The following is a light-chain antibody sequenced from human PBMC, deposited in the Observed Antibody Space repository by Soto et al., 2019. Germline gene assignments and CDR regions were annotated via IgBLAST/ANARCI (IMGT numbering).Light chain of an antibody. J-gene: IGKJ4*01. CDR3: QQRSNWPLT. Sequence: EIVLTQSPGTLSLSPGERATLSCGASQSVSSNLAWYQQKPGQAPRLLIYDASNRATGIPARFSGSGSGTDFTLTISSLEPEDFAVYYCQQRSNWPLTFGGGTKVDIK. CDR2: DAS. V-gene: IGKV3-11*01. CDR1: QSVSSN.